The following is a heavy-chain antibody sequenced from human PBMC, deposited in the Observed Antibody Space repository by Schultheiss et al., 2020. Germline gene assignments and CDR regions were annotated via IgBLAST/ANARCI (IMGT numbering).Heavy chain of an antibody. CDR2: IIPIFGTA. CDR1: GGTFSSYA. D-gene: IGHD2-15*01. CDR3: ARAPAGYCSGGSCYPSGTSRNWFDP. J-gene: IGHJ5*02. Sequence: SVKVSCKASGGTFSSYAISWVRQAPGQGLEWMGGIIPIFGTANYAQKFQGRVTITADESTSTAYMELSSLRSEDTAVYYCARAPAGYCSGGSCYPSGTSRNWFDPWGQGTLVTVSS. V-gene: IGHV1-69*13.